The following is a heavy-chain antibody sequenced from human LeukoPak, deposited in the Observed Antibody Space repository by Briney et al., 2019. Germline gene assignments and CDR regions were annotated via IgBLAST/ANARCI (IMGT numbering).Heavy chain of an antibody. J-gene: IGHJ4*02. Sequence: PGGSLRLSCAASGFTFSSYGMSWVRQAPGKGLEWVSAISGSGGSTYYADSVKGRFTISRDNSKNTLYLQMNSLRAEDTAVYYCARDAVGLSIAAAGRRLYYFDYWGQGTLVTVSS. CDR3: ARDAVGLSIAAAGRRLYYFDY. V-gene: IGHV3-23*01. CDR2: ISGSGGST. CDR1: GFTFSSYG. D-gene: IGHD6-13*01.